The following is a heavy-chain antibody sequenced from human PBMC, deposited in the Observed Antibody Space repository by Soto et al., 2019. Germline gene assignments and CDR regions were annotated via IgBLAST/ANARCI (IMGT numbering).Heavy chain of an antibody. CDR1: GFTFSSYW. Sequence: GGSLRLSCAASGFTFSSYWMHWVRQPPGKGLVWVSRINSYGSSTTYADSVKGRFTITKDVAKNTLYLQMNNLRAEATAVYYCARDATFAIDVWVHGTKVTV. CDR2: INSYGSST. J-gene: IGHJ6*02. V-gene: IGHV3-74*01. CDR3: ARDATFAIDV.